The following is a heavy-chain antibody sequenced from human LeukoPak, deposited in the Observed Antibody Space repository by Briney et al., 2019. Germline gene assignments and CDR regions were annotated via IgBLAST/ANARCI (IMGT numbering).Heavy chain of an antibody. CDR2: IYTSGST. J-gene: IGHJ3*02. CDR3: ARDGYNYRLAANDAFDI. V-gene: IGHV4-4*07. D-gene: IGHD5-24*01. Sequence: PSETLSLTCTVSGGSISSYYWSWIRQPAGKGLEWIGRIYTSGSTNYNPSLKSRVTMSVDTSKNQFSLKLSSVTAADTAVYCCARDGYNYRLAANDAFDIWGQGTMVTVSS. CDR1: GGSISSYY.